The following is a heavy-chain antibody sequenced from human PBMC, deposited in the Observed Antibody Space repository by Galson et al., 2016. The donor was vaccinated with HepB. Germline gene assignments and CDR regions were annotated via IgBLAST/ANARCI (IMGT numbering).Heavy chain of an antibody. D-gene: IGHD3/OR15-3a*01. Sequence: ETLCLTCAVYGGSLSGYYWTWIRQPPGKGLEWIGEINHSGTTNYNPSLNSRVTISLGTSNNQFSLRLTSVTAADTAAYYCARGVELDTIDAFDIWGQGTMVTVSS. J-gene: IGHJ3*02. CDR2: INHSGTT. V-gene: IGHV4-34*01. CDR3: ARGVELDTIDAFDI. CDR1: GGSLSGYY.